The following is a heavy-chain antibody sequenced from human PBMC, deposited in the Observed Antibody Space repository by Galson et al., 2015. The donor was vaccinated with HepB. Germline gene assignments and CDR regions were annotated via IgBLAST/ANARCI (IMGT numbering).Heavy chain of an antibody. V-gene: IGHV3-66*01. Sequence: LRLSCAASGFTVSSNYMSWVRQAPGKGLEWVSVIYSGGSTYYADSVKGRFTISRDNSKNTLYLQMNSLRAEDTAVYYCARDMVRDNYYYYGMDVWGQGTTVTVSS. CDR2: IYSGGST. CDR3: ARDMVRDNYYYYGMDV. D-gene: IGHD3-10*01. CDR1: GFTVSSNY. J-gene: IGHJ6*02.